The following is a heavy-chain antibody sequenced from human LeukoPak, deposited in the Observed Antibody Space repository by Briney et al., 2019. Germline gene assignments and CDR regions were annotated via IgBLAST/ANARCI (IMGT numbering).Heavy chain of an antibody. V-gene: IGHV1-69*13. CDR3: ARSKYSSSPAAYYFDY. CDR2: IIPIFGTA. Sequence: SVTVSCKASGGTFSSYAISWVRQAPGQGLEWMGGIIPIFGTANYAQKFQGRVTITADESTGTAYMELSSLRSEDTAVYYCARSKYSSSPAAYYFDYWGQGTLVTVSS. D-gene: IGHD6-6*01. CDR1: GGTFSSYA. J-gene: IGHJ4*02.